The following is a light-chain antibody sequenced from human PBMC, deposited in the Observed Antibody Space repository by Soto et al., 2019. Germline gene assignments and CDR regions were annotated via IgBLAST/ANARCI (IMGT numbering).Light chain of an antibody. CDR3: QQYGRSPYT. CDR2: GTS. J-gene: IGKJ2*01. CDR1: QSVSSSY. V-gene: IGKV3-20*01. Sequence: EIVLTQSPGTLSLSPGERATFPCRASQSVSSSYLAWYQQKPGQAPRLLIYGTSSRATGIPDRFSGSGSGTDFTLTISRLEPEDFAMYYFQQYGRSPYTFGQGTRLEIK.